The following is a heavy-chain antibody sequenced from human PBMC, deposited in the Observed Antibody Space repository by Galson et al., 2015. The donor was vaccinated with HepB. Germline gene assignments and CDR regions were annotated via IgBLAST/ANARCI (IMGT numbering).Heavy chain of an antibody. Sequence: SLRLSCAASGFFFSDHYMDWVRQAPGKGLEWVGRSRNKANGYTTEYAASVKGRFTISRDDSMNSLHLQMNGLKIEDTALYHCARGYGGFFDYWGQGTLVTVSS. J-gene: IGHJ4*02. CDR2: SRNKANGYTT. CDR3: ARGYGGFFDY. D-gene: IGHD3-10*01. V-gene: IGHV3-72*01. CDR1: GFFFSDHY.